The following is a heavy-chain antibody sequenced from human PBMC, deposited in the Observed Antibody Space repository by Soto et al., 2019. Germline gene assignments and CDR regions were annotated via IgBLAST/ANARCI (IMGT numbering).Heavy chain of an antibody. V-gene: IGHV4-34*01. CDR3: ARGTHGGTWYAVY. J-gene: IGHJ4*02. CDR1: GGSFSGYY. CDR2: IHHTGNT. Sequence: SETLSLTCAVYGGSFSGYYWSWIRQPPGKGLEWIGQIHHTGNTNYSPSLRSRVSISVDTSKNQFSLKLSSVTAADTAVYYCARGTHGGTWYAVYWGQGTLVTVSS. D-gene: IGHD6-13*01.